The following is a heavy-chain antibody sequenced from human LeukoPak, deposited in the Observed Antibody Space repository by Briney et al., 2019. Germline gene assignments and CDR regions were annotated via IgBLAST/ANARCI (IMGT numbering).Heavy chain of an antibody. CDR3: ARHKVVAADAFDI. CDR1: GGSISSFY. Sequence: SETLSLTCTVSGGSISSFYWSWIRQPPGKGLEWILDNYYSWRTNYNPALKRRVAISVDTSKNQFSLKLSSVTAADTAVYYCARHKVVAADAFDIWGQGTMVTVSS. CDR2: NYYSWRT. J-gene: IGHJ3*02. D-gene: IGHD2-15*01. V-gene: IGHV4-59*08.